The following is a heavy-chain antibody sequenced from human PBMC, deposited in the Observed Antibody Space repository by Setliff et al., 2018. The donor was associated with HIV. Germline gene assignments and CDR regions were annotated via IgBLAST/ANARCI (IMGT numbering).Heavy chain of an antibody. CDR2: MTSRHDGGTT. Sequence: GGSLRLSCAASGFTASGFTFSSAWMTWVRQCPGKGLEWLGRMTSRHDGGTTDYAAPVKGRFTFSRDDSKNTVYLQMNSLKTEDTAVYYCATAPGYYDSSPFDWWGPGTLVTVSS. CDR1: GFTFSSAW. D-gene: IGHD3-22*01. J-gene: IGHJ4*02. CDR3: ATAPGYYDSSPFDW. V-gene: IGHV3-15*01.